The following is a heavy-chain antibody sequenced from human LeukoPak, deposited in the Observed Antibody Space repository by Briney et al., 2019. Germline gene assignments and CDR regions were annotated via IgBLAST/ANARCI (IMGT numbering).Heavy chain of an antibody. CDR3: ARGVYYYDSSGLGDY. D-gene: IGHD3-22*01. CDR1: GYTFTGYY. CDR2: INPNSGGT. J-gene: IGHJ4*02. V-gene: IGHV1-2*02. Sequence: ASVKVSCKASGYTFTGYYMHWVRQAPGQGLEWMGWINPNSGGTNYAQKFQGRVTMTRDTSISTAYMELSRLRSDDTAVYYCARGVYYYDSSGLGDYWGQGTLVTVSS.